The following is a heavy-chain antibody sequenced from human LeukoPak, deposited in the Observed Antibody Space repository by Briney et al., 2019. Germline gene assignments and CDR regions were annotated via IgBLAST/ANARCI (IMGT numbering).Heavy chain of an antibody. J-gene: IGHJ5*02. D-gene: IGHD3-10*01. CDR2: IYYSGST. V-gene: IGHV4-39*07. CDR1: GGSISSSSYY. Sequence: SETLSLTCTVSGGSISSSSYYWGWIRQPPGKGLEWIGSIYYSGSTYYNPSLKSRVTISVDTSKNQFSLKLSSVTAADTAVYYCARDYYYGSGSPYNWFDPWGQGTLVTVSS. CDR3: ARDYYYGSGSPYNWFDP.